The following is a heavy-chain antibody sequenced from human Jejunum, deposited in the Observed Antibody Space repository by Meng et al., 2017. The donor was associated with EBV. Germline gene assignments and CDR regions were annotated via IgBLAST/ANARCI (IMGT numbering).Heavy chain of an antibody. CDR1: GFTFSTYW. D-gene: IGHD4-11*01. CDR3: ARNYRDY. Sequence: QLVGSRGCLVPPGGSLRLSWAASGFTFSTYWMHWVRQTPGKGLEWVSRINNDGSTTQYADSVRGRFTISRDNAKSTLYLQMNSLTAEDTAVYYCARNYRDYWGQGTLVTVSS. CDR2: INNDGSTT. V-gene: IGHV3-74*03. J-gene: IGHJ4*02.